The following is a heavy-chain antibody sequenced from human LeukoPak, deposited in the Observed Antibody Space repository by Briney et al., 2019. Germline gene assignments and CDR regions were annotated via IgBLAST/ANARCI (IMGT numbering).Heavy chain of an antibody. V-gene: IGHV3-48*01. Sequence: GGSLRLSCAASGFTFSSYSVNWVRQAPGKGLEWVSYISGSSSSIYYAESVKGRLTISRDNAKNSLYLQMNSLRVEDTAVYYCAKGWGPAAHPFADYYYMDVWGKGTTVTVSS. CDR3: AKGWGPAAHPFADYYYMDV. J-gene: IGHJ6*03. CDR1: GFTFSSYS. D-gene: IGHD2-2*01. CDR2: ISGSSSSI.